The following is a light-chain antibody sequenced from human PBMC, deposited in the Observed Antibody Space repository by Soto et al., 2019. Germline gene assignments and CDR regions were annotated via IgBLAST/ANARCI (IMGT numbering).Light chain of an antibody. CDR2: GAS. J-gene: IGKJ1*01. CDR3: QQYSSSPLT. CDR1: QSVSSSY. V-gene: IGKV3-20*01. Sequence: EIVLTQSPGTLSLSPGERATLSCRASQSVSSSYLAWYQQKPGQAPRLLIFGASSRTTGIPDRFSGSGSGADFILIISSLQPDDFAVYYCQQYSSSPLTFGQGTKVEIK.